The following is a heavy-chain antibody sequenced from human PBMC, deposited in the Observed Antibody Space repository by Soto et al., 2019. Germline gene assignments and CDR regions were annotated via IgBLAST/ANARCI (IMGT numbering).Heavy chain of an antibody. V-gene: IGHV4-39*01. CDR1: GGSISSSSYY. CDR2: IYYSGST. Sequence: PSETLSLTCTVSGGSISSSSYYWGWIRQPPGKGLEWIGSIYYSGSTYYNPSLKSRVTISVDTSKNQFSLKLSSVTAADTAVYYCARHPYTVTTIYFDYWGQGTLVTVSS. CDR3: ARHPYTVTTIYFDY. J-gene: IGHJ4*02. D-gene: IGHD4-17*01.